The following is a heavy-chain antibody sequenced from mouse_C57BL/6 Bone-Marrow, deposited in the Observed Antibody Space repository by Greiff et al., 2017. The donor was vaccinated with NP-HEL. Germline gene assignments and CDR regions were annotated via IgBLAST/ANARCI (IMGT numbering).Heavy chain of an antibody. Sequence: LVESGAELVKPGASVKMSCTASGYTFTSYWITWVKQRPGQGLAWIGDIYPGSGSTNYNEKFKSKATLTVATSSIPAYMQLSSLTSEDAAVYYCARNGPVRYFDVWGTGTTVTVSS. CDR1: GYTFTSYW. V-gene: IGHV1-55*01. CDR2: IYPGSGST. CDR3: ARNGPVRYFDV. J-gene: IGHJ1*03.